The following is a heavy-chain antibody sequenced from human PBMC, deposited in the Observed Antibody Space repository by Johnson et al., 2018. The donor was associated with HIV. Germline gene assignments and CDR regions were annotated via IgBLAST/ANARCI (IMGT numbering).Heavy chain of an antibody. J-gene: IGHJ3*02. CDR1: GFSFGSYG. Sequence: QMLLVESGGGVVQPGRSLRVSCAASGFSFGSYGMHWVRQAPGKGLEWVAIISYGGNNKYYTDSVKGRFTISRDNSKNTLYLQMNSLRAEDTAVYYCARGVDGAFDIWGQGTMVTVSS. CDR3: ARGVDGAFDI. V-gene: IGHV3-30*03. D-gene: IGHD3-10*01. CDR2: ISYGGNNK.